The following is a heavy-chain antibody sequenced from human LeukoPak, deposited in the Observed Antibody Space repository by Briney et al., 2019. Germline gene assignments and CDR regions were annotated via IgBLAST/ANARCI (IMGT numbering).Heavy chain of an antibody. CDR3: AREVDYVSMNDY. Sequence: VASVKVSCTASGYTFTSYDINWVRQATGQGLEWMGWMNPNSGNTGYAQKFQGRVTMTRNTSISTAYMELSSLRSEDTAVYYCAREVDYVSMNDYWGQGTLVTVSS. CDR1: GYTFTSYD. D-gene: IGHD4-17*01. J-gene: IGHJ4*02. V-gene: IGHV1-8*01. CDR2: MNPNSGNT.